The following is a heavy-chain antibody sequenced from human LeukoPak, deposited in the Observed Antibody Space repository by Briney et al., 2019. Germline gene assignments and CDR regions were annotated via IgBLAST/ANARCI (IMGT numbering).Heavy chain of an antibody. CDR3: ARGGWSFDY. Sequence: SETLSLTCTVSGGSINSNYWSWIRQPPGKGLEWIGYIYYSGSTNYNPSLKSRVTISVDTSKNQFSLKLSSVTAADTAVYYCARGGWSFDYWGQGTLVTVSS. V-gene: IGHV4-59*01. CDR1: GGSINSNY. J-gene: IGHJ4*02. D-gene: IGHD2-15*01. CDR2: IYYSGST.